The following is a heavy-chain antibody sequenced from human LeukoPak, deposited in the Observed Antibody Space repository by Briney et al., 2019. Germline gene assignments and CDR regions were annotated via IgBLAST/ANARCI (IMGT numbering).Heavy chain of an antibody. CDR2: ISGSGGST. J-gene: IGHJ4*02. V-gene: IGHV3-23*01. Sequence: TGGSLRLSCAASGFTFSSYAMSWVRQAPGKGLEWVSSISGSGGSTYYADSVKGRFTISRDNSKNTLYLQMNSLRAEDTAVYYCARDVSRDGYNFAPADGDYWGQGTLVTVSS. CDR3: ARDVSRDGYNFAPADGDY. CDR1: GFTFSSYA. D-gene: IGHD5-24*01.